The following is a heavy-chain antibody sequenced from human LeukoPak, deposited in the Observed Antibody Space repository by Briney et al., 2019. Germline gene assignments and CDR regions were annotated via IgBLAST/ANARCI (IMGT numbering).Heavy chain of an antibody. V-gene: IGHV4-39*07. D-gene: IGHD2-21*02. CDR2: IYYSGST. CDR1: GGSISSSSYY. J-gene: IGHJ4*02. CDR3: AREKDDCGGDCSSPFGY. Sequence: SETLSLTCTVSGGSISSSSYYWGWIRQPPGKGLEWIGSIYYSGSTYYNPSLKSRVTISVDTSKNQFSLKLSSVTAADTAVYYCAREKDDCGGDCSSPFGYWGQGTLVTVSS.